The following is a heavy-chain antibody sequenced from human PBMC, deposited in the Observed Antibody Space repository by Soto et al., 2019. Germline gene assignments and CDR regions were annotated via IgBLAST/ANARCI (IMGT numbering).Heavy chain of an antibody. J-gene: IGHJ6*02. Sequence: SETLSLTCAVYGGSFSGYYWSWIRQPPGKGLEWIGEINHSGSTDYNPSLKSRVTISVDTSKNQFSLKLSSVTAADTAVYYCARVNFFSYYYYGMDVWGQGTTVTVSS. D-gene: IGHD3-3*01. CDR1: GGSFSGYY. CDR3: ARVNFFSYYYYGMDV. CDR2: INHSGST. V-gene: IGHV4-34*01.